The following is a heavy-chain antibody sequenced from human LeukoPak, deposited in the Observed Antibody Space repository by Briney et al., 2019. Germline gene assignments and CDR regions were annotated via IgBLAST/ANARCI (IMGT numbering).Heavy chain of an antibody. CDR3: ARRAYKYDYFDS. CDR2: IYPGDSDT. D-gene: IGHD5-24*01. V-gene: IGHV5-51*01. CDR1: GYTFTNSW. Sequence: GESLKISCQGSGYTFTNSWIGWVRQMPGKGLEWMGIIYPGDSDTRYSPSFQGQVTISSDKSINTAYLQWSSLKPSDTAMYYCARRAYKYDYFDSWGQGTLVTVSS. J-gene: IGHJ5*01.